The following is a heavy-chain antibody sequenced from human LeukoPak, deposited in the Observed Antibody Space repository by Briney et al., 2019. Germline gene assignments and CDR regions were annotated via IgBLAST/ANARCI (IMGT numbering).Heavy chain of an antibody. CDR3: ARGSSWFPFDY. D-gene: IGHD6-13*01. CDR1: GDSVTNHY. Sequence: TSETLSLTCIVSGDSVTNHYWSLIRQPPGKGLEWIGYIYYSGSINYNPSLKSRVTMAVDTSKNQFSLKLSSVTAADTAVYYCARGSSWFPFDYWGQGTLVTVSS. V-gene: IGHV4-59*02. CDR2: IYYSGSI. J-gene: IGHJ4*02.